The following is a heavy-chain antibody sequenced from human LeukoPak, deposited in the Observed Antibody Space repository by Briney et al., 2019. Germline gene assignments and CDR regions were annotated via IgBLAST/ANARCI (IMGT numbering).Heavy chain of an antibody. D-gene: IGHD5-12*01. V-gene: IGHV1-3*01. CDR1: GYTFTNYA. J-gene: IGHJ4*02. Sequence: GASVKVSCKTSGYTFTNYAMHWVRQAPGQSLEWMGWISAGNGNTKYSQNCQGRVTFTWVTSANTAYMELSSLRLEDTAVYYCARDGGGSVHIVATPTGYWGQGTLVTVSS. CDR2: ISAGNGNT. CDR3: ARDGGGSVHIVATPTGY.